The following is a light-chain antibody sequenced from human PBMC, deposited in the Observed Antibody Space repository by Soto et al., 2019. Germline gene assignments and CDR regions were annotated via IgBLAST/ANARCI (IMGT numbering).Light chain of an antibody. V-gene: IGLV2-14*01. CDR1: NSDVGGSVY. Sequence: QSVLTQPASVSGSPGQSITFSCTGSNSDVGGSVYVSWYQQHPGKAPKLMIYEVNNRPSGASNRFSASTSGNAASLTISGLQADDEADYFCCSSAPESTYVCGTGTKVTVL. CDR2: EVN. CDR3: CSSAPESTYV. J-gene: IGLJ1*01.